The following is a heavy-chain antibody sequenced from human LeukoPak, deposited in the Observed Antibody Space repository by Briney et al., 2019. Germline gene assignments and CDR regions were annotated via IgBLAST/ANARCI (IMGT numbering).Heavy chain of an antibody. V-gene: IGHV4-61*02. CDR3: ARDLRGIAAAGIPFDY. J-gene: IGHJ4*02. CDR2: IYTSGST. Sequence: PSETLSLTCTVSGGSISSGSYYWSWIRQPAGKGLEWIGRIYTSGSTNYNPSLKSRVTISVDTSKNQFSLKLSSVTAADTAVYYCARDLRGIAAAGIPFDYWGQGTLVTVSS. CDR1: GGSISSGSYY. D-gene: IGHD6-13*01.